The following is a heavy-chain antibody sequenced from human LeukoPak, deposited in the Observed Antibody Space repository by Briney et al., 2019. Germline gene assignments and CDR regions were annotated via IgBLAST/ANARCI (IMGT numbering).Heavy chain of an antibody. D-gene: IGHD1-26*01. CDR3: ARVRGGSYRSGFDY. Sequence: GSLRLSCAASGFTFSSQWMSWIRQPPGKGLEWIGSIYYSGSTYYNPSLKSRVTISVDTSKNQFSLKLSSVTAADTAVYYCARVRGGSYRSGFDYWGQGTLVTVSS. J-gene: IGHJ4*02. V-gene: IGHV4-39*07. CDR2: IYYSGST. CDR1: GFTFSSQW.